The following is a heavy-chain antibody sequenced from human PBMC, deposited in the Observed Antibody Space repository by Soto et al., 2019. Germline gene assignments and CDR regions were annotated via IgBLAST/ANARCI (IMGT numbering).Heavy chain of an antibody. CDR2: INPSGGST. CDR3: ARDRGVVVVTAIRNYYYGMDV. D-gene: IGHD2-21*02. Sequence: GASVKVSCKAPADTFTSYYIHWVRQAPGHGLEWMGIINPSGGSTSYAQKFQGRVTMTRDTSTSTVYMELSSLRSEDTAVYYCARDRGVVVVTAIRNYYYGMDVWGQGTTVTVSS. CDR1: ADTFTSYY. V-gene: IGHV1-46*01. J-gene: IGHJ6*02.